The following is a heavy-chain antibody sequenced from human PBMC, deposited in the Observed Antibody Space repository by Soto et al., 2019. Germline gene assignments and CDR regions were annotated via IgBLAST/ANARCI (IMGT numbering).Heavy chain of an antibody. D-gene: IGHD1-1*01. J-gene: IGHJ4*02. CDR1: GFTVRDPN. CDR3: VKSGDNYNPLDY. V-gene: IGHV3-11*06. CDR2: SSNSGSFT. Sequence: EGSLRLSYAASGFTVRDPNRSWIRQAPGKGLEWIGYSSNSGSFTRYADSVKGRFSISRDNAKNSLYLQINSMRGDYTAIYYCVKSGDNYNPLDYWGQGT.